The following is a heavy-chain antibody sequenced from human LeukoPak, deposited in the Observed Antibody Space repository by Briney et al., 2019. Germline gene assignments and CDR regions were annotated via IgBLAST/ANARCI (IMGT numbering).Heavy chain of an antibody. CDR2: INHSGST. CDR3: ARGRGLLWFGEPLIDY. V-gene: IGHV4-34*01. J-gene: IGHJ4*02. D-gene: IGHD3-10*01. CDR1: GGSFSGYY. Sequence: PSETLSLTCAVYGGSFSGYYWSWIRQPPGKGLEWIGEINHSGSTNYNPSLKSRVTISVDTSKNQFSLKLSSVTAADTAVYYCARGRGLLWFGEPLIDYWGQGTLVTVSS.